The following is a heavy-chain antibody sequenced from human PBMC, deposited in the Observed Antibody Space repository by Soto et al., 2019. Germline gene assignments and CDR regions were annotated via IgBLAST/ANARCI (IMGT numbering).Heavy chain of an antibody. CDR3: ARDTFAAVAPSYYFDY. V-gene: IGHV1-2*04. J-gene: IGHJ4*02. CDR2: INPNSGGT. CDR1: GYTFTGYY. Sequence: QVQLVQSGAEVKKPGASVKVSCKASGYTFTGYYMHWVRQAPGQGLEWMGWINPNSGGTNYAQKFQGWVTMTRDTSISTAYMELSRLRSDDTAVYYCARDTFAAVAPSYYFDYWGQGTLVTVSS. D-gene: IGHD6-19*01.